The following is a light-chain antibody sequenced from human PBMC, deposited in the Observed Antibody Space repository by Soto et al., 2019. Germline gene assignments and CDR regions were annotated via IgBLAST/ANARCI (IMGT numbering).Light chain of an antibody. Sequence: QSVLTQPPSVSGAPGQRVTISCTGGSYNIGAAFDVHWYQQFPGTAPKLLIYCNTNRPSGVPDRFSAARSGTSASLAITGRQAEDEADYYCQSFDTSLSGWVFGGGTKLTVL. V-gene: IGLV1-40*01. CDR3: QSFDTSLSGWV. CDR1: SYNIGAAFD. J-gene: IGLJ3*02. CDR2: CNT.